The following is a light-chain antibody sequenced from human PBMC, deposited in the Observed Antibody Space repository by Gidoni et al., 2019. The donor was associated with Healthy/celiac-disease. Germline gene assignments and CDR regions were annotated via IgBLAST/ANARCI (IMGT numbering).Light chain of an antibody. CDR3: QQSYSTPQCS. Sequence: DMQMPQSPSSLSASVGDRVTITCRASQSISSYLNWYQQKPGKAPKLLIYAASSLQSGVPPRFSGSGSVTDFTLTISSLQPEDFATYYCQQSYSTPQCSFGQGTKLEIK. J-gene: IGKJ2*04. V-gene: IGKV1-39*01. CDR2: AAS. CDR1: QSISSY.